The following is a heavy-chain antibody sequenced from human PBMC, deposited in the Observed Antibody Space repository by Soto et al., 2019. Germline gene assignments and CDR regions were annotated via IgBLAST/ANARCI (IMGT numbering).Heavy chain of an antibody. CDR1: GDSIRSSY. CDR2: VYHTGTT. Sequence: PSETLSLTCTVSGDSIRSSYWSWVRQPPGRGLEWIGYVYHTGTTNSNPSLKSRVTISPDTSKNLFSLKLISVTPADTAVYFWARDMSGGSSWYEFDSWGPGTLVTVSS. D-gene: IGHD6-13*01. J-gene: IGHJ4*02. V-gene: IGHV4-59*01. CDR3: ARDMSGGSSWYEFDS.